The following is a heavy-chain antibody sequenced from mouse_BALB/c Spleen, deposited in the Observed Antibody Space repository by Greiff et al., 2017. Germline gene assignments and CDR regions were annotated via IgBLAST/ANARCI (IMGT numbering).Heavy chain of an antibody. V-gene: IGHV1-7*01. CDR1: GYTFTSYW. CDR3: VRWGAFAY. CDR2: INPSTDYT. Sequence: QVQLKESGAELAKPGASVKMSCKASGYTFTSYWMHWVKQKPGQGLEWIGYINPSTDYTEYNQKFKDKATLTADKSSSTAYMQLSSLTSEDYAVYYGVRWGAFAYWGQGTLVTVSA. J-gene: IGHJ3*01.